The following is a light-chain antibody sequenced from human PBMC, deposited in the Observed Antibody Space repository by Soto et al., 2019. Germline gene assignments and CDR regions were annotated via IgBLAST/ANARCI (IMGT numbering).Light chain of an antibody. Sequence: QSALTQPPSASGSRGQSVTISCTGTSSDVGGYNYVSWYQQHPGKAPKLMIYEVSKRPSGVPDRFSGSKSGNTASLTLSGLQAEDEADYYCSSYAGSNNFVVFGGGTKLTVL. CDR3: SSYAGSNNFVV. CDR2: EVS. J-gene: IGLJ2*01. V-gene: IGLV2-8*01. CDR1: SSDVGGYNY.